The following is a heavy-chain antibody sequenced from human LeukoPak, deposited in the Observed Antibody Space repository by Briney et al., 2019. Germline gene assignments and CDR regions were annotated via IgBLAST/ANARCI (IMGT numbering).Heavy chain of an antibody. CDR3: AKDERYGSGSYPLFDY. V-gene: IGHV3-21*01. CDR1: GFTFSSYS. CDR2: ISSSSSYI. D-gene: IGHD3-10*01. J-gene: IGHJ4*02. Sequence: PGGSLRLSCAASGFTFSSYSMNWVRQAPGKGLEWVSSISSSSSYIYYTDSVKGRFTISRDNSKNTLYLQMSSLRPEDTAVYYCAKDERYGSGSYPLFDYWGQGTLVTVSS.